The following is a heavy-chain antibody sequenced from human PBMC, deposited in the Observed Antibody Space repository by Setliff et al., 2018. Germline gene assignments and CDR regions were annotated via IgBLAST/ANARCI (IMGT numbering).Heavy chain of an antibody. D-gene: IGHD6-19*01. J-gene: IGHJ6*03. V-gene: IGHV4-31*02. CDR3: AREQWLEPTGYSYLDV. CDR1: GGSISSGDYY. CDR2: IYYSGRT. Sequence: SETLSLTCTVSGGSISSGDYYWGWIRQPPGKGLEWIGYIYYSGRTYYNPSLKSRVTISVDTSKNQFSLKLNSVTAAGMAAYYRAREQWLEPTGYSYLDVWGRGITGTV.